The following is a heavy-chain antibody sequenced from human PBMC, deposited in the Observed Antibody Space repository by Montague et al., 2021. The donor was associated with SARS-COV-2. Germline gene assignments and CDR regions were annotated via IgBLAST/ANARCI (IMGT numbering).Heavy chain of an antibody. CDR1: GGPVSSGIHY. Sequence: SETLSLTCTVSGGPVSSGIHYWSWIRQAPEKGLEWIGYIYYAGSTNYNPSLQSRVTISVDTSKNQFSLGLSSVTAADTAIYYCARMGPSQYCPGGECYSRVRDWFDPWGQGTPVIVSS. CDR2: IYYAGST. D-gene: IGHD2-8*02. J-gene: IGHJ5*02. V-gene: IGHV4-61*01. CDR3: ARMGPSQYCPGGECYSRVRDWFDP.